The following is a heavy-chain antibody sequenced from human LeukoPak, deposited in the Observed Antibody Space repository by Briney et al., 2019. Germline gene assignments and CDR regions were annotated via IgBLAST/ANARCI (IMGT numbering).Heavy chain of an antibody. CDR1: GYTLTELS. V-gene: IGHV1-24*01. J-gene: IGHJ4*02. CDR3: ARVLGIVVVPAAMVPPFDY. CDR2: FDPEDGET. D-gene: IGHD2-2*01. Sequence: ASVKVSCKVSGYTLTELSMHWVRQAPGKGLEWMGGFDPEDGETIYAQKFQGRVTMTEDTSTDTAYMELRSLRSDDTAVYYCARVLGIVVVPAAMVPPFDYWGQGTLVTVSS.